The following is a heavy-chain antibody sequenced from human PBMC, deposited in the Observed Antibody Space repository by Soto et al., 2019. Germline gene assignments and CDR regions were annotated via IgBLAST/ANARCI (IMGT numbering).Heavy chain of an antibody. CDR2: ISSSSSTI. CDR3: ARVRGDFDWLLYFDY. J-gene: IGHJ4*02. CDR1: GFTFSSYS. Sequence: EVQLVESGGGLVQPGGSLRLSCAASGFTFSSYSMNWVRQAPGKGLEWVSYISSSSSTIYYADSVKGRFTISRDNAKNSLYLQMNSLRAEDTAVYYCARVRGDFDWLLYFDYWGQGTLVTVSS. V-gene: IGHV3-48*01. D-gene: IGHD3-9*01.